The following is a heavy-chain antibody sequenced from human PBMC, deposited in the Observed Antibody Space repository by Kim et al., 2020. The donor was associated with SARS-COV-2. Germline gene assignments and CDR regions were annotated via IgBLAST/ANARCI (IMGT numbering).Heavy chain of an antibody. Sequence: SETLSLTCTVSGGSIINTNDYWGWIRQPPGKGLEWIGSIYYSGSTYYNPSLKSRVTISVDTSKNQFSLKLSSVTAADTAVYYCARQGYYDDSGNYYKWFDPWCQGTLVTVSS. D-gene: IGHD3-22*01. CDR3: ARQGYYDDSGNYYKWFDP. V-gene: IGHV4-39*01. J-gene: IGHJ5*01. CDR1: GGSIINTNDY. CDR2: IYYSGST.